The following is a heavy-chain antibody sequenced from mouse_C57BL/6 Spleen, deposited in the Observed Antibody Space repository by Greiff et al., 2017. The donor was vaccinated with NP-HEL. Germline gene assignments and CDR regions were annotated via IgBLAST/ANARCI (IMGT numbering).Heavy chain of an antibody. J-gene: IGHJ4*01. Sequence: DVQLVESGEGLVKPGGSLKLSCAASGFTFSSYAMSWVRQTPEKRLEWVAYISSGGDYIYYADTVKGRFTISRDNARNTLYLQMSSLKSEDTAMYYCTSYYYGSYAMDYWGQGTSVTVSS. CDR1: GFTFSSYA. CDR2: ISSGGDYI. CDR3: TSYYYGSYAMDY. V-gene: IGHV5-9-1*02. D-gene: IGHD1-1*01.